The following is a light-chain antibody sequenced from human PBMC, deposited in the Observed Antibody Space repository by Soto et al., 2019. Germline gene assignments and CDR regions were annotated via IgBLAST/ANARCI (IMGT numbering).Light chain of an antibody. V-gene: IGLV2-14*01. Sequence: LTQPASVSGSPGQSITISCTGTSSDVGGYNYVSWYQQHPGKAPKLMIYDVSNRPSGVSNRFSGSKSGNTASLTISGLQAEDEADYYCSSYTSSSVVFGGGTKLTVL. J-gene: IGLJ2*01. CDR3: SSYTSSSVV. CDR1: SSDVGGYNY. CDR2: DVS.